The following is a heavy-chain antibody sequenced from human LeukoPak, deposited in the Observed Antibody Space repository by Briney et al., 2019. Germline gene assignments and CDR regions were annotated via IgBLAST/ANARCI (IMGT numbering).Heavy chain of an antibody. D-gene: IGHD2-15*01. V-gene: IGHV1-2*02. CDR2: INPNSGGT. Sequence: ASVKVSCKASGYTFTGYYMHWVRQAPGQGLEWMGWINPNSGGTNYAQKFQGRVTMTRDTSISTAYMELSRLRSDDTAVYYCAKARLRFSGYCSGCSCYPADYWGQGTLGTVSS. CDR3: AKARLRFSGYCSGCSCYPADY. CDR1: GYTFTGYY. J-gene: IGHJ4*02.